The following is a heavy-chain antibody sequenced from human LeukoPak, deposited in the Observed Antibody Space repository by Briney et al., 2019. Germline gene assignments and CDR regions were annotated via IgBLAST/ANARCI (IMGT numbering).Heavy chain of an antibody. CDR2: IDWDDDK. Sequence: ESGPTLVKPTQTLTLTCTFSGFSLSTSGVGVGWIRQPPGKALEWLARIDWDDDKYYSTSLKTTLTISKDTSKNQVVLTMTNMDPVDTATYYCARIVGSSSWREFDPWGQGTLVTVSS. CDR3: ARIVGSSSWREFDP. CDR1: GFSLSTSGVG. V-gene: IGHV2-70*11. J-gene: IGHJ5*02. D-gene: IGHD6-13*01.